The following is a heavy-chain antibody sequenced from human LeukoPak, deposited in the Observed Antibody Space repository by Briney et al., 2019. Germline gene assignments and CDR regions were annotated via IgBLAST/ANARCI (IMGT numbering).Heavy chain of an antibody. D-gene: IGHD7-27*01. V-gene: IGHV3-23*01. CDR1: GFTFSSYA. CDR3: AKEGRANWGSYSDY. Sequence: PGGSLRLSCAASGFTFSSYAMSWVRQAPGKGLEWVTAISGSGGSTYYADSVKGRFTISRDNSKNTLYLQMNSLRAEDTAVYYCAKEGRANWGSYSDYWGQGTLVTVSS. CDR2: ISGSGGST. J-gene: IGHJ4*02.